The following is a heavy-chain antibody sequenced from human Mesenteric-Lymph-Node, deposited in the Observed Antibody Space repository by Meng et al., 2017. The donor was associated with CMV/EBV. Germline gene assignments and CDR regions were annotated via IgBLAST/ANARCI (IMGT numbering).Heavy chain of an antibody. CDR2: IRYDEINK. J-gene: IGHJ4*02. Sequence: GESLKISCAASGFIFSSYGMHWVRQAPGEGLEWVTFIRYDEINKYYAESAKGRFTISRDNSKNTMYLQMNSLRPEDTAVYYCAKDIYEGAFDYWGQGTLVTVSS. CDR3: AKDIYEGAFDY. CDR1: GFIFSSYG. D-gene: IGHD2/OR15-2a*01. V-gene: IGHV3-30*02.